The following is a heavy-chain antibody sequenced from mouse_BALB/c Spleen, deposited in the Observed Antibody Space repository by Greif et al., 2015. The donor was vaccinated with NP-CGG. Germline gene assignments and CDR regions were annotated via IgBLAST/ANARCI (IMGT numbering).Heavy chain of an antibody. CDR1: GFSLTSYG. Sequence: QVQLKESGPGLVATSQSLSITCTVSGFSLTSYGVHWVRQPPGKGLEWLGVIWAGGSTNYNSALMSRLSISKDNSKSQVFLKMNSLQTDDTAMYYCARDGYYAMDYWGQGTSVTVSS. J-gene: IGHJ4*01. CDR3: ARDGYYAMDY. CDR2: IWAGGST. V-gene: IGHV2-9*02.